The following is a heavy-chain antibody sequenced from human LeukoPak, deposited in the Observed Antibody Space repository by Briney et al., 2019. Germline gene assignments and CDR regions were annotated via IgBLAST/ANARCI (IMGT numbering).Heavy chain of an antibody. D-gene: IGHD3-3*01. CDR2: IIPIFGTA. CDR3: ARDTYYDFWSGYSNPSFDY. J-gene: IGHJ4*02. CDR1: GGTFSSYA. V-gene: IGHV1-69*13. Sequence: SVKVSCKASGGTFSSYAISWVRQAPGQGLEWMGGIIPIFGTANYAQKFQGRVTITADESTSTAYMELSSLRSDDTAVYYCARDTYYDFWSGYSNPSFDYWGQGTLVTVSS.